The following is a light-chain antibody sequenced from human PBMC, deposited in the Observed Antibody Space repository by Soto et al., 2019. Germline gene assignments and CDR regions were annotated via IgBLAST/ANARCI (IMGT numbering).Light chain of an antibody. J-gene: IGLJ1*01. CDR2: GNS. CDR3: QSYYSSLSGSV. Sequence: QSVLTQPPSVSGAPGQMVTISCTGTTSNIGAGYDVHWYQQHPGTAPKLLIYGNSNRPSGVAARFSGSKSGTTASLAITGLQAEDEADYYCQSYYSSLSGSVFGTGTKLTVL. CDR1: TSNIGAGYD. V-gene: IGLV1-40*01.